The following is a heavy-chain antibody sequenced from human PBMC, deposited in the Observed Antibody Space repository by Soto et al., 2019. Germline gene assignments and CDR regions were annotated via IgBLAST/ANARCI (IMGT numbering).Heavy chain of an antibody. D-gene: IGHD1-26*01. CDR2: ISYDGSNK. CDR3: ARGGGSYYSSPWCDP. V-gene: IGHV3-30*03. J-gene: IGHJ5*02. CDR1: GFTFSSYG. Sequence: QVQLVESGGGVVQPGRSLRLSCAASGFTFSSYGMHWVRQAPGKGLEWVAVISYDGSNKYYADSVKGRFTISRDNSKNTLYLRMNSLRAEDTAVYYCARGGGSYYSSPWCDPWGQGTLVTVSS.